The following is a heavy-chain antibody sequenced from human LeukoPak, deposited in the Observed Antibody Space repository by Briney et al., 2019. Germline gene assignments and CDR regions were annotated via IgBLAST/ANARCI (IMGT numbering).Heavy chain of an antibody. CDR2: ISYRGSM. CDR1: GDSISSDH. D-gene: IGHD1-26*01. Sequence: SETLSLTCTVSGDSISSDHWSGVRQPPGKGLDWIGHISYRGSMKYNPSLESRVSISLDTSNNQFSLKLTSLTAADTAVYYCVVYIAGGGGRGYWGQGTLVTVSS. J-gene: IGHJ4*02. CDR3: VVYIAGGGGRGY. V-gene: IGHV4-59*01.